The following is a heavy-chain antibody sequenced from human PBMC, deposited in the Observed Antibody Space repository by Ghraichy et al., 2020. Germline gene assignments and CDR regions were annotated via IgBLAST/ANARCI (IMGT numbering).Heavy chain of an antibody. Sequence: GESLRLSCAASGFTFSSYSMNWVRQAPGKGLEWVSSISSSSSYIYYADSVKGRFTISRDNAKNSLYLQMNSLRAEDTAVYYCARGVATASRRYGMDVWGQGTTVTVSS. V-gene: IGHV3-21*01. D-gene: IGHD5-18*01. J-gene: IGHJ6*02. CDR1: GFTFSSYS. CDR3: ARGVATASRRYGMDV. CDR2: ISSSSSYI.